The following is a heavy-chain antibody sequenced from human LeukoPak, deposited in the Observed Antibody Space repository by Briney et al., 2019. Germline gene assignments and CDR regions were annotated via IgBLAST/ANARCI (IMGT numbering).Heavy chain of an antibody. D-gene: IGHD6-19*01. CDR1: GFTFSSYS. J-gene: IGHJ4*02. CDR3: ARGLSLSSAWADYYFDY. CDR2: ISSNSST. V-gene: IGHV3-48*02. Sequence: GESLRLSCAASGFTFSSYSMNWVRQAPGRGLEWVSYISSNSSTIYADSVKGRFTFSRDNAKNSLYLQMNSLRDEDTAVYYCARGLSLSSAWADYYFDYWSQGTLVTVSS.